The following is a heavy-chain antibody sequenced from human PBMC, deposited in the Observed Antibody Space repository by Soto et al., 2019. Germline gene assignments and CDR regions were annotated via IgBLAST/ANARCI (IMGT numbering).Heavy chain of an antibody. V-gene: IGHV1-46*01. D-gene: IGHD5-12*01. J-gene: IGHJ4*02. Sequence: QVQLVQSGAEVKKPGASVNVSCKASGYILTNYWMHWVRQAPGQGLEWMGMINPRSGSTRSAQKFQGRVTMTRDTSTSTVYMELSSLRSEDTAVYYCARERWLEYNPQYYFDYWGQGTLVTVSS. CDR3: ARERWLEYNPQYYFDY. CDR2: INPRSGST. CDR1: GYILTNYW.